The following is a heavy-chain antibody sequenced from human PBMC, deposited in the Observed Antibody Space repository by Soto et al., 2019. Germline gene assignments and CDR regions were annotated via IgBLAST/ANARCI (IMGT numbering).Heavy chain of an antibody. V-gene: IGHV3-30*18. Sequence: VGSLRLSCAASGFTFSSYGMHWVRQAPGKGLEWVAVISYDGSNKYYADSVKGRFTISRDNSKNTLYLQMNSLRAEDTAVYYCAKDVSRSWQQQLVLSFYYYYGMDVWGQGTTVPVSS. J-gene: IGHJ6*02. CDR1: GFTFSSYG. CDR2: ISYDGSNK. D-gene: IGHD6-13*01. CDR3: AKDVSRSWQQQLVLSFYYYYGMDV.